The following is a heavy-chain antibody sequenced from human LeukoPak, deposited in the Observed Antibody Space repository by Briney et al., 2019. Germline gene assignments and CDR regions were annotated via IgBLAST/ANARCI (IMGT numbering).Heavy chain of an antibody. CDR1: GGSISSNY. CDR2: ISGSGGST. D-gene: IGHD5-12*01. CDR3: AKDWGVATMRGVGFVDY. V-gene: IGHV3-23*01. J-gene: IGHJ4*02. Sequence: ETLSLTCTVSGGSISSNYMSWVRQAPGKGLEWVSAISGSGGSTYYADSVKGRFTISRDNSKNTLYLQMNSLRAEDTAVYYCAKDWGVATMRGVGFVDYWGQGTLVTVSS.